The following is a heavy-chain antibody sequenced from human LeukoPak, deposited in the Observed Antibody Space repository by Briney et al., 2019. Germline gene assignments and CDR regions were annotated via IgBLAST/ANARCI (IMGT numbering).Heavy chain of an antibody. CDR1: GYSIRNGYF. CDR3: ARLEITFGGVIAS. Sequence: SETLSLTCTVSGYSIRNGYFWGWVRQSPGKGLEWIGNIHQSGSTSYNPSLQSRVTISVDTSKNQFSLKLSSVTAADTAVYYRARLEITFGGVIASWGQGTLVTVSS. D-gene: IGHD3-16*01. J-gene: IGHJ5*01. CDR2: IHQSGST. V-gene: IGHV4-38-2*02.